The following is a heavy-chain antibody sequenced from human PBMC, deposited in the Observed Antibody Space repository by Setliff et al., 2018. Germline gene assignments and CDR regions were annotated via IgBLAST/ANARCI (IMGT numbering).Heavy chain of an antibody. CDR2: ISGSGGDI. D-gene: IGHD3-22*01. Sequence: GGSLRLSCAASGFIFSDYYMTWVRQAPGKGLELLAYISGSGGDIKYADSVKGRFTISRDNPKNSLYLQMNSLRADDTAVYYCARQRYYDTTGKAFDIWGQGTMVTVSS. J-gene: IGHJ3*02. CDR1: GFIFSDYY. V-gene: IGHV3-11*04. CDR3: ARQRYYDTTGKAFDI.